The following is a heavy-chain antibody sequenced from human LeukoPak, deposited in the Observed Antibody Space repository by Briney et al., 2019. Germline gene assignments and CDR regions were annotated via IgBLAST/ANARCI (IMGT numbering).Heavy chain of an antibody. CDR1: GGSFSGYY. J-gene: IGHJ6*03. D-gene: IGHD3-3*01. CDR2: INHSGST. Sequence: SETLSLTCAVYGGSFSGYYWSWIRQPPGKGLERIGKINHSGSTNYNPSLKSRVTISVDTSKNQFSLKLSSVTAADTAVYYCARGVTYYDFWSGYSYYYYYMDVWGKGTTVTVSS. V-gene: IGHV4-34*01. CDR3: ARGVTYYDFWSGYSYYYYYMDV.